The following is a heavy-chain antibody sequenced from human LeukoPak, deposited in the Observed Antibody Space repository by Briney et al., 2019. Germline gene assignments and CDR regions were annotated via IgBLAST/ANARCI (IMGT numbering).Heavy chain of an antibody. V-gene: IGHV4-34*01. CDR1: GGSFSGYY. Sequence: SETLSLTCAVYGGSFSGYYWGWIRQPPGKGLEWIGEINHSGSTNYNPSLKSRVTISVDTSKNQFSLKLSSVTAADTAVYYCARVFGGYNYYYYYGMDVWGQGTTVTVSS. D-gene: IGHD5-12*01. CDR3: ARVFGGYNYYYYYGMDV. J-gene: IGHJ6*02. CDR2: INHSGST.